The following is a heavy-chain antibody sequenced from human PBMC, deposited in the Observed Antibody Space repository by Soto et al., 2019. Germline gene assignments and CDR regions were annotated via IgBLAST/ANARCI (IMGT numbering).Heavy chain of an antibody. CDR1: GLFVGNNY. V-gene: IGHV3-53*01. D-gene: IGHD3-10*01. CDR3: TRGGGRELVAFDI. J-gene: IGHJ3*02. CDR2: IYSSGTI. Sequence: GGSLRLSCAASGLFVGNNYMSWVRQAPGKGLEWVSIIYSSGTIHYADSVKGRFTISRDNSKNTLDLQMNSLRAEDTAVYYCTRGGGRELVAFDIWGQGTMVTVSS.